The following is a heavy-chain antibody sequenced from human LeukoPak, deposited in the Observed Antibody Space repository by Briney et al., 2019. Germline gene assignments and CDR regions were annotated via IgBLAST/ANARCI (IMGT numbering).Heavy chain of an antibody. CDR3: ARDLSYYYDSSGYYLDY. CDR1: GFTFSSYA. Sequence: GGSLRLSCAASGFTFSSYAMSWVRQAPGKGLEWVANIKQDGSERCYVDSVKGRFTISRDNAKNSLYLQMNSLRAEDTAVYYCARDLSYYYDSSGYYLDYWGQGTLVTVSS. V-gene: IGHV3-7*01. D-gene: IGHD3-22*01. J-gene: IGHJ4*02. CDR2: IKQDGSER.